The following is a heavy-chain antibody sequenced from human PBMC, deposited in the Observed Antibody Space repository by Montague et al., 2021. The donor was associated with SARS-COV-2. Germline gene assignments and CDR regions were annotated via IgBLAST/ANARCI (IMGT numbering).Heavy chain of an antibody. CDR2: ISNNGRNI. Sequence: SLRLSCAASGFIFSGYDMNWVRQAPGKGLEWVSYISNNGRNIYNXDSVEGRFTISRDNAKNSLYLQLTSLRAEDTAVYYCARSSSGYESEFDCWGQGILVTVSS. V-gene: IGHV3-48*03. J-gene: IGHJ4*02. CDR1: GFIFSGYD. D-gene: IGHD5-12*01. CDR3: ARSSSGYESEFDC.